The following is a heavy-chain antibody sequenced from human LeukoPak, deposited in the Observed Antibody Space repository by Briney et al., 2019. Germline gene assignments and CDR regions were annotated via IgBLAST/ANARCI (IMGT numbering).Heavy chain of an antibody. CDR1: GVSISNYY. J-gene: IGHJ6*02. D-gene: IGHD3-16*01. CDR3: ARGGYYGMDV. V-gene: IGHV4-59*08. CDR2: IYYSGST. Sequence: SETLSLTCTVSGVSISNYYWSWIRQPPGKGLEWIGYIYYSGSTSYNPSLKSRVTILEDTSKNQFSLKLTSVTAADTAVYFCARGGYYGMDVWGQAPTVTVSS.